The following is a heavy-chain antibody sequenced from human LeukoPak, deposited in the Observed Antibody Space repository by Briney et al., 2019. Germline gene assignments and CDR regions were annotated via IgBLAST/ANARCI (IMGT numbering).Heavy chain of an antibody. CDR1: GFTFSSYE. D-gene: IGHD2-2*01. CDR2: ISSSGSTI. CDR3: ASAGVYCSSTSCYNYYYYGMDV. Sequence: PGGSLRLSCAASGFTFSSYEMNWVRQAPGKGLEWVSYISSSGSTIYYADSVKGRFTISRDNAKNSLYLQMNSPRAEDTAVYYCASAGVYCSSTSCYNYYYYGMDVWGQGTLVTVSS. J-gene: IGHJ6*02. V-gene: IGHV3-48*03.